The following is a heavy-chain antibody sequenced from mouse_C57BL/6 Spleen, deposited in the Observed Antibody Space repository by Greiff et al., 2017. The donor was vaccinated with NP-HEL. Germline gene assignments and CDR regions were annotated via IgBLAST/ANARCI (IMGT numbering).Heavy chain of an antibody. D-gene: IGHD2-4*01. V-gene: IGHV1-15*01. Sequence: VKLQQSGAELVRPGASVTLSCKASGYTFTDYEMHWVKQTPVHGLEWIGAIDPETGGTAYNQKFKGKAILTADKSSSTAYMELRSLTSEDSAVYYCTRGDYEGRFAYWGQGTLVTVSA. CDR1: GYTFTDYE. CDR2: IDPETGGT. CDR3: TRGDYEGRFAY. J-gene: IGHJ3*01.